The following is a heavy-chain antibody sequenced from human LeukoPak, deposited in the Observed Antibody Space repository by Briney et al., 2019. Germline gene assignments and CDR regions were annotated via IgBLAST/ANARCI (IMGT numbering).Heavy chain of an antibody. CDR3: ARVGAIVVVPAATQEDY. J-gene: IGHJ4*02. CDR1: GYTFTSYG. Sequence: EASVKLSCKASGYTFTSYGISWERQAPGQGLEWMGWISAYNGNTNYAQKLQGRVTMTTDTSTSTAYMELRSLRSDDTAVYYCARVGAIVVVPAATQEDYWGQGTLVTVSS. D-gene: IGHD2-2*01. V-gene: IGHV1-18*01. CDR2: ISAYNGNT.